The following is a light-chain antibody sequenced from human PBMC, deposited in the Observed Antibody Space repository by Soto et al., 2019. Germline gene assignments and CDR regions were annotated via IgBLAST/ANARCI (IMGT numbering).Light chain of an antibody. Sequence: IQLTQSPSFLSASVGDRVTITCRASQGISSYLAWYQQKPGKAPKLLIYDASTLQSGVPSRFSGSGSGTEFTLTITSRQPEDFATSYCQQLNSYPSGFGQGTRLESK. CDR3: QQLNSYPSG. CDR1: QGISSY. J-gene: IGKJ5*01. V-gene: IGKV1-9*01. CDR2: DAS.